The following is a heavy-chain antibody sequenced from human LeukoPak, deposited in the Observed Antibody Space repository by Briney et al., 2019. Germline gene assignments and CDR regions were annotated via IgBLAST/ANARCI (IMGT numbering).Heavy chain of an antibody. CDR2: MNPNSGNT. V-gene: IGHV1-8*03. D-gene: IGHD4-17*01. CDR1: GYTFTSYD. Sequence: ASVKVSCKASGYTFTSYDINWVRQAAGQGLEWMGWMNPNSGNTGHAQKFQGRVTITRDSSISTVYMELSSLRSEDTAVYYYARTTTATTSGFDFWGQGTLVTVSS. J-gene: IGHJ4*02. CDR3: ARTTTATTSGFDF.